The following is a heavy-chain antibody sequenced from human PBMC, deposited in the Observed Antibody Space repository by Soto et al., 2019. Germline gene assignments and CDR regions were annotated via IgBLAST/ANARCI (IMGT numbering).Heavy chain of an antibody. V-gene: IGHV4-34*01. J-gene: IGHJ6*03. CDR3: ARGVKGLYCTNGVCYRNYYYYYYMDV. CDR2: INHSGST. Sequence: PSETLSLTCAVYGGSFSGYYWSWIRQPPGKGLEWIGEINHSGSTNYNPSLKSRVTISVDTSKNQFSLKLSSVTAADTAVYYCARGVKGLYCTNGVCYRNYYYYYYMDVWGKGTTVTVSS. D-gene: IGHD2-8*01. CDR1: GGSFSGYY.